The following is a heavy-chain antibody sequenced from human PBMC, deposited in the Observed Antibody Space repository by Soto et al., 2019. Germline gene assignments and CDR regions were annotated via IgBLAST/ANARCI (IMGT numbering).Heavy chain of an antibody. D-gene: IGHD2-2*01. CDR1: GYTFTNFG. V-gene: IGHV1-18*01. CDR2: ISAYTDTP. Sequence: ASVKVSCKSSGYTFTNFGVTWVRRAPGQGLEWMGWISAYTDTPNYAQKFQGRVTMTIDTSTSTAYMDLRSLTSDDTAVYYCARVIPGVEAWFDPWGRGTLVTVSS. J-gene: IGHJ5*02. CDR3: ARVIPGVEAWFDP.